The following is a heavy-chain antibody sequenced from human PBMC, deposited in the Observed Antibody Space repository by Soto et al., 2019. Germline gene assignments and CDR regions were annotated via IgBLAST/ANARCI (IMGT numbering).Heavy chain of an antibody. CDR2: IIPIFGTA. D-gene: IGHD3-9*01. J-gene: IGHJ4*02. CDR3: ARNILTGYYNGAFDY. Sequence: SVKVSCKASGGTFSSYAINWLRQAPGQGLEWMGGIIPIFGTANYAQKFQGRVTITADESTSTAYMELSSLRSEDTAVYYCARNILTGYYNGAFDYWGQGTLVTVSS. V-gene: IGHV1-69*13. CDR1: GGTFSSYA.